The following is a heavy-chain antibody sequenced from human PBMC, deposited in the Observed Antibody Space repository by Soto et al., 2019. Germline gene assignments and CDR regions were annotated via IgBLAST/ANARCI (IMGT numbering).Heavy chain of an antibody. CDR1: DYIFTNFY. Sequence: ASVKVSCKASDYIFTNFYIHWVRQSPGQGLQWMGTMNPSGTTGPAQKFQGRVTMTRDTSTSTVYMELSGLRSEDSAVYYCARGPRPRFDYWGQGTLVTVSS. J-gene: IGHJ4*02. V-gene: IGHV1-46*01. CDR2: MNPSGTT. CDR3: ARGPRPRFDY.